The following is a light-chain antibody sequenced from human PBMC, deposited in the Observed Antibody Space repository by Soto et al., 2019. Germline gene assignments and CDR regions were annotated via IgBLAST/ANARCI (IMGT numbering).Light chain of an antibody. J-gene: IGLJ2*01. V-gene: IGLV2-14*01. CDR3: SACITSGIVV. CDR1: SSDVAGSYS. Sequence: QSVLTQPASVSGSRGQTITISCTGTSSDVAGSYSVSWYQQQPGKAPILIIFDVFKRPSGVSDRFSASKSGTTASLTISGVEAEDDDDYYCSACITSGIVVFGGGTKVTVL. CDR2: DVF.